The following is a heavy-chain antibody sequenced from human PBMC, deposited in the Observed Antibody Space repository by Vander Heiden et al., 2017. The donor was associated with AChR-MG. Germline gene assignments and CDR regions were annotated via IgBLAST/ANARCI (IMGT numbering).Heavy chain of an antibody. Sequence: QVQLVQSGAEVKKPGSSVKVSCKASGGTFSSYAISWVRQAPGQGFEWMGGIIPIFGTANYAQKFQGRVTITADKSTSTAYMELSSLRSEDTAVYYCASKNWNRDTYYYYYYGMDVWGQGTTVTVSS. CDR1: GGTFSSYA. V-gene: IGHV1-69*06. CDR3: ASKNWNRDTYYYYYYGMDV. D-gene: IGHD1-1*01. CDR2: IIPIFGTA. J-gene: IGHJ6*02.